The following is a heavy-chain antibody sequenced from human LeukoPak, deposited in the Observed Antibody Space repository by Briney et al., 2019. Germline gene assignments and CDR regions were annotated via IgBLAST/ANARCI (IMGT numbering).Heavy chain of an antibody. Sequence: GASVKVSCKASGYTFTSYYMHWVRQAPGQGLEWMGGIIPIFGTANYAQKFQGRVTITADKSTSTAYMELSSLRSEDTAVYYCARGPCDGSYCFDYWGQGTLVTVSS. CDR3: ARGPCDGSYCFDY. CDR2: IIPIFGTA. D-gene: IGHD1-26*01. CDR1: GYTFTSYY. J-gene: IGHJ4*02. V-gene: IGHV1-69*06.